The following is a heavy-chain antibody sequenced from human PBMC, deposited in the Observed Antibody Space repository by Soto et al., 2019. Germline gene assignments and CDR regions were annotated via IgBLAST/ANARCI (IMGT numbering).Heavy chain of an antibody. Sequence: AVKVSCKASGGTFSSYAFSWVRQAPGQGLEWMGGIIPIFGTANYAQKFQGRVTITADESTSTAYMELSSLRSEDTAVYYCAREGVRYFDWLSEGSDYWGQGTLVTVSS. D-gene: IGHD3-9*01. CDR2: IIPIFGTA. CDR1: GGTFSSYA. J-gene: IGHJ4*02. CDR3: AREGVRYFDWLSEGSDY. V-gene: IGHV1-69*13.